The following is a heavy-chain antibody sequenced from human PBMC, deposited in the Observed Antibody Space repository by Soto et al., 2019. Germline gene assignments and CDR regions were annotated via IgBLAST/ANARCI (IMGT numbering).Heavy chain of an antibody. CDR3: ARDYRAVAGRI. D-gene: IGHD6-19*01. Sequence: PGGSLRLSCAASGFTFHGYWMSWVRQAPGKGLEWVANIKEDGSEKYYVDSVKGRFTISRDNAESSLYLQMNSLRVEDTAVYYCARDYRAVAGRIWGQRTLVTVSS. V-gene: IGHV3-7*01. CDR2: IKEDGSEK. J-gene: IGHJ1*01. CDR1: GFTFHGYW.